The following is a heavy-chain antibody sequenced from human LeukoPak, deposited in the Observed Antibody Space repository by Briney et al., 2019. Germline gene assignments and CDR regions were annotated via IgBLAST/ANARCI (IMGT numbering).Heavy chain of an antibody. Sequence: PGGSLRLSCAASGFTFSDYYMSWIRQAPGKGLEWVSYISSSGSTIYYADSVKGRFTISRDNAKNSLYLQMNSLRAEDTAVYYCARDYRPKHLSSYLDYWGQGTLVTVSS. D-gene: IGHD6-13*01. CDR3: ARDYRPKHLSSYLDY. CDR2: ISSSGSTI. J-gene: IGHJ4*02. V-gene: IGHV3-11*04. CDR1: GFTFSDYY.